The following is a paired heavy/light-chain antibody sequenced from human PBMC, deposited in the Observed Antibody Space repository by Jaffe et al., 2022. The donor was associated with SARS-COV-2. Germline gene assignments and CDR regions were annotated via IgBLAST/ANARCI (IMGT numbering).Light chain of an antibody. Sequence: DIQMTQSPSTLSASVGDRVTITCRASQSISSWLAWYQQKPGKAPKLLMYKASTLESGVPSRFSGSGSGTEFTLIISSLQPDDFATYYCQQYNSYWTFGQGTKVEIK. J-gene: IGKJ1*01. CDR3: QQYNSYWT. V-gene: IGKV1-5*03. CDR2: KAS. CDR1: QSISSW.
Heavy chain of an antibody. D-gene: IGHD6-19*01. J-gene: IGHJ6*02. CDR2: ISYDGSKK. V-gene: IGHV3-30-3*01. Sequence: QVQLVESGGGVVQPGRSLRLSCAASGFTFSTYAMHWVRQAPGKGLEWVAVISYDGSKKNYADSVRGRFTISRDNSKDTLYLQMNSLRAEDTAVHYCARDSIVAVAGTDYYYYAMDVWGQGTTVTVSS. CDR3: ARDSIVAVAGTDYYYYAMDV. CDR1: GFTFSTYA.